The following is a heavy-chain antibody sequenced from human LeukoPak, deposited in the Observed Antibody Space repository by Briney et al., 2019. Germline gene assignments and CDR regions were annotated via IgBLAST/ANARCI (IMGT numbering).Heavy chain of an antibody. Sequence: PSETLSLTCTVSGGSVSSYSWSWIRQPAGKGLEWIGCIYASGSTSGTTNYNPSLKSRVTMSVDTSKNQFSLKVSSVTAADTAVYYCARDRNYDFWSGYQYYMDVWGKGTTVTVSS. CDR2: IYASGST. D-gene: IGHD3-3*01. CDR1: GGSVSSYS. CDR3: ARDRNYDFWSGYQYYMDV. V-gene: IGHV4-4*07. J-gene: IGHJ6*03.